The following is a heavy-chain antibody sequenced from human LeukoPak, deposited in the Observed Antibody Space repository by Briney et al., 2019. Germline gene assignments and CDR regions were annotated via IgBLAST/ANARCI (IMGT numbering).Heavy chain of an antibody. D-gene: IGHD6-19*01. CDR2: INWNGGST. Sequence: GGSLRLSCAASGFTFDDYGMSWVRQAPGKGLEWVSGINWNGGSTGYADSVKGRFTISRDNAKNSLYLQMNSLRAEDTALYYCARDRVSSGWINAFDIWGQGTMVTVSS. CDR3: ARDRVSSGWINAFDI. V-gene: IGHV3-20*04. J-gene: IGHJ3*02. CDR1: GFTFDDYG.